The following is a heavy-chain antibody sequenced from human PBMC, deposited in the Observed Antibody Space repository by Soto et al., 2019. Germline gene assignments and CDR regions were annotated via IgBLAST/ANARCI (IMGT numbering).Heavy chain of an antibody. D-gene: IGHD1-26*01. CDR2: VSYSGVT. CDR1: AGSITSGTYY. V-gene: IGHV4-39*01. CDR3: AXHVXXXSGXXWFDP. J-gene: IGHJ5*02. Sequence: QLQMQESGPGLVKPSETLSLTCTVSAGSITSGTYYWGWIRQPPEKGLEWIGSVSYSGVTSYNPSLKRRVTISVDTSKNQFSLKLSSVTASDTALYYCAXHVXXXSGXXWFDPWGQGTLVTVSS.